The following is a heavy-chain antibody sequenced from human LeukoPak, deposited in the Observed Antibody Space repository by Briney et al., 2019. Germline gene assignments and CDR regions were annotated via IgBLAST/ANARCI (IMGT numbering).Heavy chain of an antibody. CDR3: ARDPYSEVSFDI. V-gene: IGHV3-21*01. D-gene: IGHD1-26*01. J-gene: IGHJ3*02. Sequence: PGGSLRLSCAASGFTFSNYAMSWVRQAPGKGLEWVSSISSSSSYIYYADSVKGRFTISRDNAKNSLYLQMNSLRAEDTAVYYCARDPYSEVSFDIWGQGTMVTVSS. CDR1: GFTFSNYA. CDR2: ISSSSSYI.